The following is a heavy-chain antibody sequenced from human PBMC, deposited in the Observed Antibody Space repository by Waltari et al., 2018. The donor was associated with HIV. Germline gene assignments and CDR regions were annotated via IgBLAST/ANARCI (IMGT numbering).Heavy chain of an antibody. CDR3: ATDRRQGFYFDNFGERPFYS. J-gene: IGHJ4*02. V-gene: IGHV3-30*03. CDR2: ISYEATTL. D-gene: IGHD3-22*01. CDR1: GISFFNSYG. Sequence: QVQLVESGGGVVEPGRSLRLSCAASGISFFNSYGMHWVRRATGKGLEWGATISYEATTLYYADSVKGRFTISGDNAKNSLFLPMNSLSGDDTAVYYCATDRRQGFYFDNFGERPFYSWCQGTLVTVAS.